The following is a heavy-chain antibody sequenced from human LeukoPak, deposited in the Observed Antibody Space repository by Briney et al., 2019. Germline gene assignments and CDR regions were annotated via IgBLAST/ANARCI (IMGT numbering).Heavy chain of an antibody. D-gene: IGHD4-17*01. CDR3: ARDPDDYGAVIDAFDI. V-gene: IGHV3-48*01. J-gene: IGHJ3*02. CDR2: ISSSSSTI. CDR1: GFTFSSYS. Sequence: GGSLRLSCAASGFTFSSYSMNWVRQAPGKGLEWVSYISSSSSTIYYADSVKGRFTISRDNAKNSLYLQMNSLRAEDTAVYYCARDPDDYGAVIDAFDIWGQGTMVTVSS.